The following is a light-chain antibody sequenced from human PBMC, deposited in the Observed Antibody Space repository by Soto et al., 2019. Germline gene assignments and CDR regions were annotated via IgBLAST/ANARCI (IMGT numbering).Light chain of an antibody. CDR1: SSDVGSYNL. Sequence: QSALTQPASVSGSXXQSXXISCTGTSSDVGSYNLVSWYQQHPGKAPKLMIYEGNKRPSGVSNRFSGSKSGNTASLTISGLQAEDEADYYCCSYAGSSTGVFGGGTKLTVL. V-gene: IGLV2-23*01. CDR2: EGN. CDR3: CSYAGSSTGV. J-gene: IGLJ3*02.